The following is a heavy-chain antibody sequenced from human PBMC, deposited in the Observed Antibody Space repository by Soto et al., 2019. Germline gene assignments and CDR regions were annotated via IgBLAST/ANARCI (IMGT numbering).Heavy chain of an antibody. CDR1: GGTFSSYA. CDR3: ALSPGSSGYHGGHFDY. J-gene: IGHJ4*02. Sequence: QVQLVQYRAEVKKPGSSVKVSCKASGGTFSSYAISWVRQAPGQGLEWMGGIIPIFGTANYAQKFQGRVTITADESTSTAYMELSSLRSEDTAVYYCALSPGSSGYHGGHFDYWGQGTLVTVSS. CDR2: IIPIFGTA. D-gene: IGHD3-22*01. V-gene: IGHV1-69*01.